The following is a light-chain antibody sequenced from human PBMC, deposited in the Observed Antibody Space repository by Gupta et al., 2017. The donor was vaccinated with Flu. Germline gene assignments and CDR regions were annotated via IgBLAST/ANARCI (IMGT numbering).Light chain of an antibody. CDR2: EVT. CDR1: SSDVGRDNF. V-gene: IGLV2-8*01. CDR3: RSDAGSNNFI. Sequence: SGTISCTGTSSDVGRDNFVSWYQHPPANAPNLMIYEVTRRTSGVPGRFSGSKAGNTASLTVSGRQAEDEAVYYCRSDAGSNNFIFGGGIKVTV. J-gene: IGLJ2*01.